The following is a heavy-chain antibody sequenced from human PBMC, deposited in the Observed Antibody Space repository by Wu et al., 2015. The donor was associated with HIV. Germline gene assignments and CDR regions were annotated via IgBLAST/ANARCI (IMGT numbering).Heavy chain of an antibody. CDR1: GYTFTGYY. V-gene: IGHV1-2*02. J-gene: IGHJ4*02. D-gene: IGHD3-9*01. CDR2: INPDNDRT. CDR3: ARAVAGRFFDWLPQLDY. Sequence: QVQLVQSGTEMKKSGASMKVSCKTSGYTFTGYYIHWVRQAPGRGLEWMGWINPDNDRTNFAQKFQVRVTMTRDTSISTAYMTLSRLRSDDTAIYYCARAVAGRFFDWLPQLDYWGQGTLVTVSS.